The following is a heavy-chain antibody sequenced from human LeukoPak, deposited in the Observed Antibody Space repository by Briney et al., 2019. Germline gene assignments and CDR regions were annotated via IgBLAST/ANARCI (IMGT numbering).Heavy chain of an antibody. Sequence: GASVKVSCKASGYTFTSYGISWVRQAPGQGLEWMGWISAYNGNTNYAQKLQGRVTMTTDTSTSTAYMELRSLRSDDTAVYYCARVRHLYYIWFGGGGWFDPWGQGTLVTVSS. CDR2: ISAYNGNT. D-gene: IGHD3-10*01. CDR1: GYTFTSYG. CDR3: ARVRHLYYIWFGGGGWFDP. V-gene: IGHV1-18*01. J-gene: IGHJ5*02.